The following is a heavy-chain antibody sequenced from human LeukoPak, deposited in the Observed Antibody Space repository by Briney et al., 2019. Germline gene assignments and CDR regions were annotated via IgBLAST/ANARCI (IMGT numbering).Heavy chain of an antibody. CDR3: AKLVGVAPTDY. CDR2: ISASAGGT. CDR1: GFTFSGDA. J-gene: IGHJ4*02. V-gene: IGHV3-23*01. D-gene: IGHD2-15*01. Sequence: GGSLRLSCAASGFTFSGDAMSWVRQAPGKGLEWVSGISASAGGTYYADSVKGRFTISRDNSKNMLYLQLDSLTAEDTAVYYCAKLVGVAPTDYWGQGTLVTVSS.